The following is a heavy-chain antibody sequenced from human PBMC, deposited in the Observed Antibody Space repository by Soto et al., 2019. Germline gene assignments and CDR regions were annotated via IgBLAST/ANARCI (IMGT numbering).Heavy chain of an antibody. CDR1: VYRDCSYW. Sequence: GCVYRDCSYWRARDRQITGKGLEWMGIIYPGDSDTRYSPSFQGQVTISADKSISTAYLQWSSLKASDTAMYYCARHEGRDGFDFDYWGQGTLVTVSS. D-gene: IGHD5-12*01. CDR2: IYPGDSDT. CDR3: ARHEGRDGFDFDY. V-gene: IGHV5-51*01. J-gene: IGHJ4*02.